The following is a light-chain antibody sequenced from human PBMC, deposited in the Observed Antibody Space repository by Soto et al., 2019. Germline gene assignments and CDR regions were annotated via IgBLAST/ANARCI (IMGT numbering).Light chain of an antibody. Sequence: QSALTQPASVPGSPGQSITISCTGTSSDVGGYDYVSWYQQHPGKAPKLMIYEVSNRPSGVSNRFSGSKYANTASLTISGLPTEDEADYYCSSYTGSSSLEVFGTGTKVTVL. CDR2: EVS. V-gene: IGLV2-14*01. CDR3: SSYTGSSSLEV. CDR1: SSDVGGYDY. J-gene: IGLJ1*01.